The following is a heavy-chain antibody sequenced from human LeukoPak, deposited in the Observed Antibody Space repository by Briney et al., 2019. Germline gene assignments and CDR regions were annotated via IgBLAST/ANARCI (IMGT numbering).Heavy chain of an antibody. CDR3: ARDGNYYDSSGYYP. CDR2: INPNSGGT. V-gene: IGHV1-2*02. D-gene: IGHD3-22*01. Sequence: ASVKVSCKASGYTFTSYYMHWVRQAPGQGLEWMGWINPNSGGTNYAQKFQGRVTMTRDTSISTAYMELSRLRSDDTAVYYCARDGNYYDSSGYYPWGQGTLVTVSS. J-gene: IGHJ5*02. CDR1: GYTFTSYY.